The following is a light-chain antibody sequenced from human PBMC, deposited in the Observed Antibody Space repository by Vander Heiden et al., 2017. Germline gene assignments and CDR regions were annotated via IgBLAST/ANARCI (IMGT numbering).Light chain of an antibody. CDR3: CSYAGSSTFEV. Sequence: QSALPQPASVSGSPGQPIPISCTGTSSDVGSYNLVSWYQQHPGKAPKLMIYEVSKRPSGVAYRFSGSKSGNTASLTISGLQAEDEADYYCCSYAGSSTFEVFGGGTKLTVL. J-gene: IGLJ2*01. CDR1: SSDVGSYNL. CDR2: EVS. V-gene: IGLV2-23*02.